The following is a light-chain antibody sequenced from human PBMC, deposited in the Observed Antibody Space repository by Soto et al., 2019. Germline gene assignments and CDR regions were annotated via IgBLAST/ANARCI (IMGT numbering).Light chain of an antibody. CDR1: SSNIGGNS. J-gene: IGLJ1*01. CDR3: CSYASSSSYV. Sequence: QSVLTQPPSVSAAPGQKVTISCSGSSSNIGGNSVSWYQQLPGTAPKLLIYEGTQRPSGVSSRFSGSKSGNTASLTISGLQAEDEADYYCCSYASSSSYVFGTGTKVTV. V-gene: IGLV2-23*01. CDR2: EGT.